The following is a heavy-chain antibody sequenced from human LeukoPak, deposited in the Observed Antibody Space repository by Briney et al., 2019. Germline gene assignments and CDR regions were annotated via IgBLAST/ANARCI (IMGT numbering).Heavy chain of an antibody. V-gene: IGHV3-23*01. CDR3: APPKYYGYCFDY. D-gene: IGHD3-10*01. CDR2: ISGSGGST. J-gene: IGHJ4*02. CDR1: GFTFSSYA. Sequence: GGSLRLSCAASGFTFSSYAMSWVRQAPGKGLEWVSAISGSGGSTYYADSVKGRFTISRDNSKNTLYLQMNSLRAEDTAVYYCAPPKYYGYCFDYWGQGTLVTVSS.